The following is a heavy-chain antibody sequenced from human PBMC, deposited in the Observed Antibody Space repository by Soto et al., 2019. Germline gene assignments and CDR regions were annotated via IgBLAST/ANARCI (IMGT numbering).Heavy chain of an antibody. D-gene: IGHD6-19*01. CDR2: ISGSGGST. Sequence: EVQVLESGGGLVQPGGSLRLSCAASGFTFSSYAMSWVRQAPGKGLEWVSAISGSGGSTYYADSVKGRFTISRDNSKNTLYLQMNSLRAEDTAVYYCAKARFRDSSMFLLDYWGQGTLVTVSS. J-gene: IGHJ4*02. CDR3: AKARFRDSSMFLLDY. V-gene: IGHV3-23*01. CDR1: GFTFSSYA.